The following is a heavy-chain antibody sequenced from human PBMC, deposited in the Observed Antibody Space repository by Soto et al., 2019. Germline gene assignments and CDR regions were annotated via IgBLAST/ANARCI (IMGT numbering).Heavy chain of an antibody. J-gene: IGHJ4*02. CDR3: AYDSSGYYPGY. CDR1: GGSFSGYY. CDR2: INHSGST. V-gene: IGHV4-34*01. D-gene: IGHD3-22*01. Sequence: QVQLQQWGAGLLKPSETLSLTCAVYGGSFSGYYWSWIRQPPGKGLEWIGEINHSGSTNYNPSLKSRVTISVDTSKNQFSLKLSSVTDADTAVYYCAYDSSGYYPGYWGQGTLVTVSS.